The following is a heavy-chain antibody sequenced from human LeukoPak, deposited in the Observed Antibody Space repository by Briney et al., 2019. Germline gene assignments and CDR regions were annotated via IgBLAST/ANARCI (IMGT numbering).Heavy chain of an antibody. Sequence: SETLSLTCTVSGGSISSGSYYWSWIRQPAGKGLEWIGRIYTSGSTNYNPSLKSRVTISVDTSKNQFSLKLSSVTAADTAVYYCARDYGYGDYGGYYYGTDVWGQGTTVTVSS. D-gene: IGHD4-17*01. J-gene: IGHJ6*02. CDR1: GGSISSGSYY. CDR3: ARDYGYGDYGGYYYGTDV. V-gene: IGHV4-61*02. CDR2: IYTSGST.